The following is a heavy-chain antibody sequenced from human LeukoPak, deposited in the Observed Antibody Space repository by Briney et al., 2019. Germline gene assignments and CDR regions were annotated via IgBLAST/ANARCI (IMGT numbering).Heavy chain of an antibody. CDR2: INPDGSNI. V-gene: IGHV3-74*01. J-gene: IGHJ4*02. CDR3: ARDRGGGGDY. Sequence: GGSLRPSCAASGFTFSSYWMHWVRQAPGKGLVWVSRINPDGSNINYTDSVKGRFTISRDNAKNTLYLQMNSLRAEDTAVYYCARDRGGGGDYWGQGTLVTVSS. CDR1: GFTFSSYW. D-gene: IGHD3-16*01.